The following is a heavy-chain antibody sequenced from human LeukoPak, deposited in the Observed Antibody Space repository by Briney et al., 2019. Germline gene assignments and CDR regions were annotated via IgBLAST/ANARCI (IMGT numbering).Heavy chain of an antibody. CDR2: ISRSSSYI. D-gene: IGHD3-10*01. CDR3: ARWPVPYYYGSGKAGAFDI. Sequence: PGGSLRLSSAAAALAFSSDSMDWVRQAPWKGLEWVSSISRSSSYIYYADSVKGRFTISRDNAKNSLYLQMNSLRAEDTAVYYCARWPVPYYYGSGKAGAFDIWGQGTMVTVSS. V-gene: IGHV3-21*01. CDR1: ALAFSSDS. J-gene: IGHJ3*02.